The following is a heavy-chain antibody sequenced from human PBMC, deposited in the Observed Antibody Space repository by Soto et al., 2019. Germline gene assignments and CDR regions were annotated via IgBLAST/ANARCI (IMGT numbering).Heavy chain of an antibody. CDR3: TKDMQGYYDSGSHYGGFDY. CDR2: ISWNSDYI. CDR1: RFTFDDYA. J-gene: IGHJ4*02. D-gene: IGHD3-22*01. V-gene: IGHV3-9*01. Sequence: PGGSLRLSCAASRFTFDDYAMHWVRQAPGKGLEWVSGISWNSDYIGYADSVKGRFTISRDTAKSSLYLQMNSLRAEDTAFYYCTKDMQGYYDSGSHYGGFDYWGQGTLVTSPQ.